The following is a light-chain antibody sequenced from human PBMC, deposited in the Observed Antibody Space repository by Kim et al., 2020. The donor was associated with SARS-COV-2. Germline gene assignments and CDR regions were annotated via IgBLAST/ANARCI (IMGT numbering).Light chain of an antibody. V-gene: IGKV3-20*01. J-gene: IGKJ5*01. CDR1: QSVSSSY. CDR2: GAS. CDR3: QQYGSSPRG. Sequence: EIVLTQSPGTLSLPPGERATLSCRASQSVSSSYLAWYQQKPGQAPRLLIYGASSRATGIPDRFSGSGSGTDFTLTISRLEPEDFAVYYCQQYGSSPRGFGQGTRLEIK.